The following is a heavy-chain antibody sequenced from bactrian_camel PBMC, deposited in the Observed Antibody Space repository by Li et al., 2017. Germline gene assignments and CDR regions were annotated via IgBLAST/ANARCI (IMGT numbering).Heavy chain of an antibody. CDR1: GYLASNGY. J-gene: IGHJ6*01. D-gene: IGHD2*01. Sequence: HVQLVESGGGSVQAGGSLRLSCVVSGYLASNGYMGWFRQAPGEEREGVASLNNYGRTSYADSVKGRFTISAAYFKNTLYLQMNSLKPEDTAIYYCAAARHYARGNWSVFRWWGQGTQVTVS. V-gene: IGHV3S53*01. CDR3: AAARHYARGNWSVFRW. CDR2: LNNYGRT.